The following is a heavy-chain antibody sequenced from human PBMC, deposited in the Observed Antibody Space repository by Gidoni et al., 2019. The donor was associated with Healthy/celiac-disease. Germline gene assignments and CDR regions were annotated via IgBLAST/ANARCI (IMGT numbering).Heavy chain of an antibody. V-gene: IGHV1-69*01. CDR2: IIPIIGTA. D-gene: IGHD3-16*01. Sequence: QVQLVQFGAAVKKPGSSVKFSCNASAGTFSSFAISWVRQAPGQGLEWMGGIIPIIGTANYAQKFQGRVTSTADESTSTAYMELSSLRSEDTAVYYCASGYDYVWGSSDLDAFDIWGQGTMVTVSS. J-gene: IGHJ3*02. CDR1: AGTFSSFA. CDR3: ASGYDYVWGSSDLDAFDI.